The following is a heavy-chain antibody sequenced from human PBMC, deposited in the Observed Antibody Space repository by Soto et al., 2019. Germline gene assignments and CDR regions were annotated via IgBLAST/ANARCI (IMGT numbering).Heavy chain of an antibody. CDR1: GYTFTSYG. J-gene: IGHJ4*02. D-gene: IGHD5-18*01. V-gene: IGHV1-18*01. CDR2: ISAYNGNT. Sequence: ASVNGSWKAAGYTFTSYGISWVRQAPGQGLEWMGWISAYNGNTNYAQKLQGRVTMTTNTSTSTAYMELRSLRSDDTAVYYCAREEGGYSYGYPFDYWGQGTLVTVSS. CDR3: AREEGGYSYGYPFDY.